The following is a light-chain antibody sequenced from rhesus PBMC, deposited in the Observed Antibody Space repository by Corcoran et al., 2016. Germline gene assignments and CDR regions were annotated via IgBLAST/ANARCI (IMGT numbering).Light chain of an antibody. Sequence: QAALTQSPSVSGSPGQSVTISCTGTSSDIGGYNRVSWYQQHPGKAPKLMIYEVSKRPSGVSDRFSGSKSGNTASLTSSGLQAEDEADYYCSSYASSIAYIFGAGTRLTVL. CDR1: SSDIGGYNR. J-gene: IGLJ1*01. CDR2: EVS. V-gene: IGLV2-13*02. CDR3: SSYASSIAYI.